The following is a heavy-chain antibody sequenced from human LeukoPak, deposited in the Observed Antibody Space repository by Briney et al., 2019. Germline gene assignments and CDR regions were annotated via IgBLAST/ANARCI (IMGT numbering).Heavy chain of an antibody. V-gene: IGHV3-23*01. J-gene: IGHJ4*02. Sequence: PGASLRLSCAASGFTFSNYAMSWVRQAPGKGLEWVSAIVGSGGSTYYADSVKGRFSISRDNSKNTLFLQMNSLRVEDTALYYCSKWGDYDVLTGYYDSDFWGRGTLVTVSS. CDR2: IVGSGGST. CDR1: GFTFSNYA. CDR3: SKWGDYDVLTGYYDSDF. D-gene: IGHD3-9*01.